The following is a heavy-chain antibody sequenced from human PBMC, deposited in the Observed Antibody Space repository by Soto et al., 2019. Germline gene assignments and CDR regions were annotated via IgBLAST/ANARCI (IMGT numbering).Heavy chain of an antibody. Sequence: ASVKVSCKASGYTFTSYYMHWVRQAPGQGLEWMGIINPSGGSTSYAQKFQGRVTITRDTSANTAYMELSSLRSEDTAVYYCARDLPGTGYYISWGQGTLVTVSS. V-gene: IGHV1-46*01. CDR2: INPSGGST. D-gene: IGHD3-9*01. CDR3: ARDLPGTGYYIS. J-gene: IGHJ4*02. CDR1: GYTFTSYY.